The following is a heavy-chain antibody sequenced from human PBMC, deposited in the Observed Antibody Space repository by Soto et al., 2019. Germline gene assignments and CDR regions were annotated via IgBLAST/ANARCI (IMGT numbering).Heavy chain of an antibody. J-gene: IGHJ4*02. CDR2: IYYSGSS. CDR3: ARDGWDSSGYPYYFDY. D-gene: IGHD3-22*01. Sequence: SETLSLTCTVSGGSISSYYWSWIRQPPGKGLEWIGYIYYSGSSNYNPSLKSRVTISVDTSKNQFSLRLSSVTAADTAVYYCARDGWDSSGYPYYFDYWGQGTLVTVSS. V-gene: IGHV4-59*01. CDR1: GGSISSYY.